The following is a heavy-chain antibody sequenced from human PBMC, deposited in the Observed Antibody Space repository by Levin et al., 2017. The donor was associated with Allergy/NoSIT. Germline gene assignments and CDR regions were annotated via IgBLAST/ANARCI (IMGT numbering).Heavy chain of an antibody. Sequence: WASVKVSCKASGYTFTTYYMHWLRQASGQGLEWMGIMNPSDGSTTYPQRLQGRVTMTRDTSTSTVYMELSSLRSEDTAVYYCARAGGTPADYYYGMDVWGQGTTVTVSS. J-gene: IGHJ6*02. CDR1: GYTFTTYY. CDR3: ARAGGTPADYYYGMDV. V-gene: IGHV1-46*01. CDR2: MNPSDGST. D-gene: IGHD3-16*01.